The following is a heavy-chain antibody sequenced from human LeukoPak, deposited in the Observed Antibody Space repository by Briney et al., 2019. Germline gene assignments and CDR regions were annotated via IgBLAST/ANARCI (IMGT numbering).Heavy chain of an antibody. D-gene: IGHD3-10*01. CDR2: ISSGSSYI. J-gene: IGHJ3*02. Sequence: GGSLRLSCAASGCTFSTYSMNWVRQAPGKGLEWVSSISSGSSYIYYADSVKGRFTISRDNAKNSLHLQMNSLRAEDTAVYYCARGGSGRTQDDAFDIWGQGTMVTVSS. CDR3: ARGGSGRTQDDAFDI. V-gene: IGHV3-21*01. CDR1: GCTFSTYS.